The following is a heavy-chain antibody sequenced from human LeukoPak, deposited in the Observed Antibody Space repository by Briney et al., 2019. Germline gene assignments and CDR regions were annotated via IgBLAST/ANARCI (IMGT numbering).Heavy chain of an antibody. V-gene: IGHV4-59*01. CDR3: ARVAAREFWYFDF. D-gene: IGHD3/OR15-3a*01. J-gene: IGHJ4*02. CDR2: IYYSGST. Sequence: SETLSLTCTVSGGSISSYYWSWIRQPPGKGLEWIGYIYYSGSTNYNPSLKSRVTISVDTSKNQFSLKLSSVTAADTAVYYCARVAAREFWYFDFWGQGTLVTVSS. CDR1: GGSISSYY.